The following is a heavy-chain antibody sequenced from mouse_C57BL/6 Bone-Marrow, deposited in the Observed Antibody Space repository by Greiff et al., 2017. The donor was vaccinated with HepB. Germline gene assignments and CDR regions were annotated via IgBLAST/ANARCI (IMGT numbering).Heavy chain of an antibody. CDR3: ARCLPGSSLYYAMDY. D-gene: IGHD1-1*01. CDR2: ISSGGSYT. J-gene: IGHJ4*01. V-gene: IGHV5-6*01. Sequence: EVQLVESGGDLVKPGGSLKLSCAASGFTFSSYGMSWVRQTPDKRLEWIATISSGGSYTYYPDSVKGRFTISRDNAKNPLYLQMSSLKSEDTAMYYCARCLPGSSLYYAMDYWGQGTSVTVSS. CDR1: GFTFSSYG.